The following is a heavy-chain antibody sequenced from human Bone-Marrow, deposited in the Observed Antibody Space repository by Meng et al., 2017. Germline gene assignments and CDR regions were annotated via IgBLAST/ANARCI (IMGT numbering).Heavy chain of an antibody. Sequence: GGSLRLSCVASGFAFRNHPMAWVRQAPGKGLEWVSTLSGTGDATHYADSVKGRFTISRDNAKNSLYLQMNSLRAEDTAVYYCARGSSGSYGMDVWGPGTTVTVSS. J-gene: IGHJ6*02. CDR2: LSGTGDAT. V-gene: IGHV3-21*01. CDR1: GFAFRNHP. D-gene: IGHD1-26*01. CDR3: ARGSSGSYGMDV.